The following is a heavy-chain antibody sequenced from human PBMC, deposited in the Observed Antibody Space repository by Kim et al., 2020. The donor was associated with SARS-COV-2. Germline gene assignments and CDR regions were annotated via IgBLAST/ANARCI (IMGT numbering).Heavy chain of an antibody. V-gene: IGHV3-48*03. CDR2: ISSSGSTI. CDR1: GFTFSSYE. CDR3: ARALSDLTGRSSYFDL. D-gene: IGHD6-6*01. J-gene: IGHJ2*01. Sequence: GGSLRLSCAASGFTFSSYEMNWVRQAPGKGLEWVSYISSSGSTIYYADSVKGRFTISRDNAKNSLYLQMNSLRAEDTAVYYCARALSDLTGRSSYFDLWGRGTLVTVSS.